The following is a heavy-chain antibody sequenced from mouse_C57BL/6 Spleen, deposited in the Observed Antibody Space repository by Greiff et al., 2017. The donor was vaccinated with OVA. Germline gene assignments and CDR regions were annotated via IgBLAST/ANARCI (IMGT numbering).Heavy chain of an antibody. J-gene: IGHJ3*01. CDR3: ARDDGDYGRFAY. CDR2: ISYDGSN. D-gene: IGHD2-13*01. Sequence: DVKLQESGPGLVKPSQSLSLTCSVTGYSITSGYYWNWIRQFPGNKLEWMGYISYDGSNNYNPSLKNRISITRDTSKNQFFLKLNSVTTEDTATYYCARDDGDYGRFAYWGQGTLVTVSA. CDR1: GYSITSGYY. V-gene: IGHV3-6*01.